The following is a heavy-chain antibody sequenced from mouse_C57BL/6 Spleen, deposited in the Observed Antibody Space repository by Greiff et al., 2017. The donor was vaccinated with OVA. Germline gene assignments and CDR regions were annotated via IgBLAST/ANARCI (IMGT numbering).Heavy chain of an antibody. Sequence: QFQLQQPGAELVMPGASVKLSCKASGYTFTSYWMHWVKQRPGQGLEWIGEIDPSDSYTNYNQKFKGKSTLTVDKSSSTAYMQLSSLTSEDSAVYYCARFGFTTVVDYWGQGTTLTVSS. V-gene: IGHV1-69*01. D-gene: IGHD1-1*01. CDR3: ARFGFTTVVDY. CDR1: GYTFTSYW. J-gene: IGHJ2*01. CDR2: IDPSDSYT.